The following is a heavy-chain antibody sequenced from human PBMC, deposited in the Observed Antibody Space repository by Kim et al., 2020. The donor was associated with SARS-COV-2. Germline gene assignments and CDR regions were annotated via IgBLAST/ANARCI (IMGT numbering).Heavy chain of an antibody. Sequence: ASVKVSCKASGYTFTGYYMHWVRQAPGQGLEWMGWINPNSGGTNYAQKFQGRVTMTRDTSISTAYMELSRLRSDDTAVYYCASGLAYCGGDCSTGDYWGQGTLVTVSS. CDR2: INPNSGGT. D-gene: IGHD2-21*02. CDR1: GYTFTGYY. CDR3: ASGLAYCGGDCSTGDY. V-gene: IGHV1-2*02. J-gene: IGHJ4*02.